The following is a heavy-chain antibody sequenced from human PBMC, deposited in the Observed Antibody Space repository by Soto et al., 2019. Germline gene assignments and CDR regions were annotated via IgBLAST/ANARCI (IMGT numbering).Heavy chain of an antibody. CDR1: GYTFTSYC. V-gene: IGHV1-18*01. D-gene: IGHD3-9*01. CDR3: ARDVQDFAWLLTSLDP. J-gene: IGHJ5*02. CDR2: ISAYNGNT. Sequence: ASAKASSKASGYTFTSYCISWVRQAPGQGLEWMGWISAYNGNTNYAQKLQGRVTMTTDTSTSTAYMELRSLRSDDTAVYYCARDVQDFAWLLTSLDPWGQGTQVTVSS.